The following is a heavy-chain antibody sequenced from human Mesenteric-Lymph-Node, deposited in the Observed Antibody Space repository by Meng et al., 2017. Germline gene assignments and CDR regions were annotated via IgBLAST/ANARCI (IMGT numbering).Heavy chain of an antibody. CDR2: ISWNSGSI. J-gene: IGHJ1*01. D-gene: IGHD6-19*01. CDR1: GFTFDDYA. CDR3: ARGGWFSEH. V-gene: IGHV3-9*01. Sequence: SLKISCAASGFTFDDYAMHWVRQAPGKGLEWVSGISWNSGSIGYADSVKGRFTISRDNAKNSLYLQMNSLRAEDTALYYCARGGWFSEHWGQGSLVTVSS.